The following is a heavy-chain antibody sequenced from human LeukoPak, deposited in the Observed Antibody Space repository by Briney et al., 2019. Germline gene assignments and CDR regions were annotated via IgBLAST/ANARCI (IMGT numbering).Heavy chain of an antibody. V-gene: IGHV3-21*06. CDR2: ISSKGTYI. D-gene: IGHD3-10*02. CDR1: GFTLSTSK. Sequence: GGSLRLSCGVSGFTLSTSKVNWVRQAPGKGLEWVSYISSKGTYINYGDSVKGRFTISRDNAKSLVYLQMTSLRAEDTAVYYCAKEACSGTNCVYYFMDVWGKGTTVTVSS. J-gene: IGHJ6*03. CDR3: AKEACSGTNCVYYFMDV.